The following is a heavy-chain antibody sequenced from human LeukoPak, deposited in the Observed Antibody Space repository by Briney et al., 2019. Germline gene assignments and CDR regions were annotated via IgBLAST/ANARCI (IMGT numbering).Heavy chain of an antibody. D-gene: IGHD3-3*01. V-gene: IGHV3-66*02. Sequence: GGSLRLSCAASGFTVSSNYMSWVRQAPGKGLEWVSVIYSGGSTYYADSVKGRFTISRDNSKNTLYLQMNSLRAEDTAVYYCARDGAAYDFWSGQGMYYFDYWGQGTLVTVSS. CDR1: GFTVSSNY. J-gene: IGHJ4*02. CDR3: ARDGAAYDFWSGQGMYYFDY. CDR2: IYSGGST.